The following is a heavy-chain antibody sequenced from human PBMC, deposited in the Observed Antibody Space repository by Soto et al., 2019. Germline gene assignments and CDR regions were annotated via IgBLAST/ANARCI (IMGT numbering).Heavy chain of an antibody. J-gene: IGHJ4*02. V-gene: IGHV3-49*04. D-gene: IGHD3-22*01. CDR3: TRYYYESSGYYVY. CDR2: IRSEAYGGTT. CDR1: GFNFGNYA. Sequence: GGSLRLSCTGSGFNFGNYALSWVRQAPGKGPEWVGFIRSEAYGGTTDYAASVKGRFIISRDDSKSIAYLEINSLQTDGTAVYYCTRYYYESSGYYVYWGQGTLVTVSS.